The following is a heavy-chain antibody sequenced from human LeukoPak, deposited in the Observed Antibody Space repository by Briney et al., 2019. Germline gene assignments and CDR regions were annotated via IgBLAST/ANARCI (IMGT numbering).Heavy chain of an antibody. Sequence: GESLKISCKGSGYSFTSYWIGWVRQMPGKGLEWMGIIYPGDSDTRYSPSFQGQVTISAHKSISTAYLQWSSLKASDTAMYYCARQLRYYYDSSGYNHDAFDIWGQGTMVTVSS. V-gene: IGHV5-51*01. CDR3: ARQLRYYYDSSGYNHDAFDI. CDR1: GYSFTSYW. CDR2: IYPGDSDT. J-gene: IGHJ3*02. D-gene: IGHD3-22*01.